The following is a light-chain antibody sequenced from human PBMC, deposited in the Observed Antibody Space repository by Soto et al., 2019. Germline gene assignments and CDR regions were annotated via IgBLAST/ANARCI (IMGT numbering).Light chain of an antibody. V-gene: IGLV2-14*03. CDR3: SSYTSRSTLGV. CDR2: DVS. CDR1: NSDIGGYNY. Sequence: QSALTQPASVSGSPGQSITISCTGTNSDIGGYNYVSWYQQHPGKAPKLMIYDVSNRPSGVSYRFSGSKSGNTDSLTISGLQAEDEADYYCSSYTSRSTLGVFGGGTQLTVL. J-gene: IGLJ2*01.